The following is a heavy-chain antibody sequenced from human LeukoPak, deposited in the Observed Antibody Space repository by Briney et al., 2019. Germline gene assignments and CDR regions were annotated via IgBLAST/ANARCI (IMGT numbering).Heavy chain of an antibody. D-gene: IGHD1-1*01. J-gene: IGHJ4*02. CDR2: VSGSGGST. CDR1: GFTFSSYW. V-gene: IGHV3-23*01. Sequence: GGSLRLSCAASGFTFSSYWMRWVRQAPGKGLVWVSGVSGSGGSTYYADSVKGRFTISRDNSKNTLYLQMNSLRAEDTAVYYCATPGREERYYFDYWGQGTLVTVSS. CDR3: ATPGREERYYFDY.